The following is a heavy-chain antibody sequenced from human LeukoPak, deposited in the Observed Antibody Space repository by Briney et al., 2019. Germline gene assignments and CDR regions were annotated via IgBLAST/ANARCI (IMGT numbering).Heavy chain of an antibody. CDR1: GYTFTSYG. V-gene: IGHV1-18*01. Sequence: ASVKVSCKASGYTFTSYGISWVRQAPGQGLEWMGWISAYNGNTNYAQKLQGRVTMTTDTSTSTAYMELRSLRSDDTAVYYCARVGGITGTTLGEELGYWGQGTLVTVSS. D-gene: IGHD1-7*01. J-gene: IGHJ4*02. CDR2: ISAYNGNT. CDR3: ARVGGITGTTLGEELGY.